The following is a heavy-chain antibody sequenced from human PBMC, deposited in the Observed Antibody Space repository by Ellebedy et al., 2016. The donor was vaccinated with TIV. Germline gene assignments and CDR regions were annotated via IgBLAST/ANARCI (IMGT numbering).Heavy chain of an antibody. CDR2: IYTTGMT. CDR3: ARAIYDSSGYPPDY. J-gene: IGHJ4*02. Sequence: MPSETLSLTCTVSGGSISTHYWNWIRQPAGKGLEWIGRIYTTGMTNFNPSLRGRVTMSVDTSKDQFSLKLSSVTAADTAVYYCARAIYDSSGYPPDYWGQGTLVTVSS. CDR1: GGSISTHY. D-gene: IGHD3-22*01. V-gene: IGHV4-4*07.